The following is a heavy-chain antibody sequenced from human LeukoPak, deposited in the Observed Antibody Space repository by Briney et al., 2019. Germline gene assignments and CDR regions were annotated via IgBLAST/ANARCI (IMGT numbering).Heavy chain of an antibody. J-gene: IGHJ4*02. Sequence: EASVKVSCKVSGYTLTELSMHWVRQAPGKGLEWMGGFDPEDGETIYAQKFQGRVTMTEDTSTDTAYMELSSLRSEDTAVYYCATALVGATTNYFDYWGQGTLVTVSS. V-gene: IGHV1-24*01. D-gene: IGHD1-26*01. CDR1: GYTLTELS. CDR2: FDPEDGET. CDR3: ATALVGATTNYFDY.